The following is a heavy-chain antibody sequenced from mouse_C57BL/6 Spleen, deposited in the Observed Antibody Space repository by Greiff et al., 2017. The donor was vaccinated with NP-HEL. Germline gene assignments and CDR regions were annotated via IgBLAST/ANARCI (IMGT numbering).Heavy chain of an antibody. Sequence: EVKLMESEGGLVQPGSSMKLSCTASGFTFSDYYMAWVRQVPEKGLEWVANINYDGSSTYYLDSLKSRFIISRDNAKNILYLQMSSLKSEDTATYYCARGGYYGSSHFDYWGQGTTLTVSS. V-gene: IGHV5-16*01. J-gene: IGHJ2*01. CDR2: INYDGSST. CDR3: ARGGYYGSSHFDY. D-gene: IGHD1-1*01. CDR1: GFTFSDYY.